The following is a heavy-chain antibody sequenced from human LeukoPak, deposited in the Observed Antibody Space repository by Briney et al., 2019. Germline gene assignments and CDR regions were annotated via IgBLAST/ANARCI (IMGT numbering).Heavy chain of an antibody. J-gene: IGHJ4*02. D-gene: IGHD3-3*02. V-gene: IGHV4-59*12. Sequence: KPSETLSLTCTVSGGSISSYYWSWIRQPPGKGLEWIGYIYYSGSTNYNPSLKSRVTISVDTSKNQFSLKLSSVTAADTAVYYCARLTPHFWSGYYVGGLDYWGQGTLVTVSS. CDR3: ARLTPHFWSGYYVGGLDY. CDR1: GGSISSYY. CDR2: IYYSGST.